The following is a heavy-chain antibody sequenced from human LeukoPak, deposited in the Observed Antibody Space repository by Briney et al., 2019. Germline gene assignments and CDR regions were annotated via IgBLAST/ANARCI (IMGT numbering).Heavy chain of an antibody. J-gene: IGHJ4*02. D-gene: IGHD2-2*01. Sequence: PSETLSLTCTVSGGSISSYYWSWIRQPPGKGLEWIGYTYYSGSTNYNPSLKSRVTISVDTSKNQFSLKLSSVTAADTAVYYCARDHAGPASQWGQGTLVTVSS. CDR3: ARDHAGPASQ. CDR1: GGSISSYY. CDR2: TYYSGST. V-gene: IGHV4-59*01.